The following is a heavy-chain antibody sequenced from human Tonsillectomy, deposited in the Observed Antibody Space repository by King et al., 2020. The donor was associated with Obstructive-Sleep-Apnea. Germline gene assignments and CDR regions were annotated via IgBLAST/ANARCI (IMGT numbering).Heavy chain of an antibody. CDR2: IYYTGST. CDR3: ASLRYFDWLLGS. V-gene: IGHV4-31*03. Sequence: QLQESGPGLVKPSQTLSLTCTVSRGSISSGGYYWSWIRQHPGKGLGWIGYIYYTGSTDYNPSLKSRVTISVDTSKNQFSLRLSSVTAADTAVYYCASLRYFDWLLGSWGQGTLVTVSS. CDR1: RGSISSGGYY. J-gene: IGHJ5*02. D-gene: IGHD3-9*01.